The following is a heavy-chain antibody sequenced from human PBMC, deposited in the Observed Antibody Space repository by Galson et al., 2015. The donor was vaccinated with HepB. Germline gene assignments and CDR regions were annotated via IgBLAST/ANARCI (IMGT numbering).Heavy chain of an antibody. CDR2: IIPIFGTA. CDR3: ARDEVVVAATGWFDP. Sequence: SCKASGGTFSSYAISWVRQAPGQGLEWMGGIIPIFGTANYAQKFQGRVTITADESTSTAYMELSSLRSEDTAVYYCARDEVVVAATGWFDPWGQGTLVTVSS. CDR1: GGTFSSYA. D-gene: IGHD2-15*01. J-gene: IGHJ5*02. V-gene: IGHV1-69*01.